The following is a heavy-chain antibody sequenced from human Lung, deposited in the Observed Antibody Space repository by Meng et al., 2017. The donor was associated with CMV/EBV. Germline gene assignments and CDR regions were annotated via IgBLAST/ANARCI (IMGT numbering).Heavy chain of an antibody. CDR1: GFSLSDYS. CDR3: ARCYDFWSGYYSDY. CDR2: SSKSEGYI. V-gene: IGHV3-21*04. D-gene: IGHD3-3*01. J-gene: IGHJ4*02. Sequence: GGSLRLSCAASGFSLSDYSMNWVRQAPGKGLEWVSISSKSEGYIRYADSVKGRFTISRDNAKNSLSLQMNNLRAEDTAVYYCARCYDFWSGYYSDYWGQGXLDTVSS.